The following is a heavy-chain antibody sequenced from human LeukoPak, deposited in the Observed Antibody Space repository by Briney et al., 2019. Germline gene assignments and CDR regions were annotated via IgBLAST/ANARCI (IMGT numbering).Heavy chain of an antibody. D-gene: IGHD3-10*01. CDR1: GYTFTSYD. J-gene: IGHJ4*02. Sequence: ASVKVSCKASGYTFTSYDINWVRQATGQGLEWMGWMNPNSGNTGYAQKFQGRVTMTRNTSISTAYMELSSLRSEDTAVYYCARGDRLEVVRGVIKKKPFDYWGQGTLVTVSS. V-gene: IGHV1-8*01. CDR2: MNPNSGNT. CDR3: ARGDRLEVVRGVIKKKPFDY.